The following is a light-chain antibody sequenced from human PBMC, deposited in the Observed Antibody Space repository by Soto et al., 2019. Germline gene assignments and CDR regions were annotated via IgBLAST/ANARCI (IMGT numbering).Light chain of an antibody. CDR2: EVS. CDR3: SSYTSSSPLYV. Sequence: QSALTQPASVSGSPGQSITISCTGTSSVVGGYNYVSWYQQHPGKAPKLMIYEVSNRPSGVSNRFSGSKSGNTASLTISGLQAEDEADYYCSSYTSSSPLYVFGTGTRSPS. V-gene: IGLV2-14*01. J-gene: IGLJ1*01. CDR1: SSVVGGYNY.